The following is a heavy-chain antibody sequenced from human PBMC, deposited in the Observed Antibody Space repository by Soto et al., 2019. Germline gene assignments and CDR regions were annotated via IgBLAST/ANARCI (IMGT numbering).Heavy chain of an antibody. CDR3: ARDTPDYWPGYSSSWYWFDP. CDR1: GYTFTSYG. CDR2: ISAYNGNT. V-gene: IGHV1-18*04. Sequence: ASVKVSFKASGYTFTSYGISWVRQAPGQGLEWMGWISAYNGNTNYAQKLQGRVTMTTDTSTSTAYMELRSLRSDDTAVYYCARDTPDYWPGYSSSWYWFDPWGQGTLVTVSS. D-gene: IGHD6-13*01. J-gene: IGHJ5*02.